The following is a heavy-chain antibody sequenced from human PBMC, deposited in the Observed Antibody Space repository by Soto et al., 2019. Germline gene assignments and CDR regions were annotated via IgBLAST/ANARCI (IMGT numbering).Heavy chain of an antibody. D-gene: IGHD3-10*01. V-gene: IGHV3-53*02. Sequence: EVQLVETGGGLIQPGGSLRLSCAASGLIVSTNYINWVRQALGKGLEGVSVLYSGGSTHSAGSVKDRFIISRDNSKNTLYPQMNSLRAEDTAVYYCARDRTGDEGAAFDIWGHGTLVTVSS. CDR2: LYSGGST. J-gene: IGHJ3*02. CDR3: ARDRTGDEGAAFDI. CDR1: GLIVSTNY.